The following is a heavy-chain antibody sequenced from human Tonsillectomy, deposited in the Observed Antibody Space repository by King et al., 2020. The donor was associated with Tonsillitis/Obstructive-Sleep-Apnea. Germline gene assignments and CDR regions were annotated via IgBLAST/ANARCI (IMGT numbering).Heavy chain of an antibody. D-gene: IGHD2-2*01. J-gene: IGHJ6*03. CDR1: GGSFSGYY. Sequence: VQLQQWGAGLLKPSETLSLTCAVYGGSFSGYYWSWIRQPPGKGLEWIGEINHSGSTNYNPSLKSRVTISVDTSKNQFSLKLSSVTAADTAVYYCARADIVVVPAAMGYYYYMDVWGKGTTVTVSS. CDR3: ARADIVVVPAAMGYYYYMDV. CDR2: INHSGST. V-gene: IGHV4-34*01.